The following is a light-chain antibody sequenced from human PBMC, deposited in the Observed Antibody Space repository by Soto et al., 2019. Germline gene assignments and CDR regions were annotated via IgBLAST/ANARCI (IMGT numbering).Light chain of an antibody. CDR2: AAS. CDR1: QSISSY. Sequence: DIQMTQSPSSLSASVGDRVTITCRASQSISSYLNWYQQKPWKAPKLLIYAASSLQSGVPARFSGSGSWTDFTLTISSLQPEDFAPYYCQQSYSTPRTFGQGTKVEIK. J-gene: IGKJ1*01. V-gene: IGKV1-39*01. CDR3: QQSYSTPRT.